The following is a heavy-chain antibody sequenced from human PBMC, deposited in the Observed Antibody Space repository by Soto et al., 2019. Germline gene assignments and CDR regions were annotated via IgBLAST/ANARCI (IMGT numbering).Heavy chain of an antibody. D-gene: IGHD3-9*01. J-gene: IGHJ6*02. CDR2: ISSNGGST. Sequence: GGSLILSCTASGFTFSSYCMHWVRQAPGKGLEYVSAISSNGGSTYYADSVKGRFTISRDNSKNTLYLQMSSLRAEDTAVYYCVKDKGVLRYFDWSIDPYYYGMDVWGQGTTVTVSS. V-gene: IGHV3-64D*08. CDR1: GFTFSSYC. CDR3: VKDKGVLRYFDWSIDPYYYGMDV.